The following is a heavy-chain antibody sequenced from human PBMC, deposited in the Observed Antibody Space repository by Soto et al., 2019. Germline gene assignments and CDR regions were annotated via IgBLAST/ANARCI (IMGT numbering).Heavy chain of an antibody. V-gene: IGHV4-59*01. CDR2: IYYSGST. J-gene: IGHJ4*02. D-gene: IGHD6-13*01. CDR1: GGSISSYY. CDR3: ARAAEGSSWYKALDY. Sequence: SETLSLTCTVSGGSISSYYWSWIRQPPGKGLEWIGYIYYSGSTNYNPSLKSRVTISVDTSKNQFPLKLSSVTAADTAVYYCARAAEGSSWYKALDYWGQGTLVTVSS.